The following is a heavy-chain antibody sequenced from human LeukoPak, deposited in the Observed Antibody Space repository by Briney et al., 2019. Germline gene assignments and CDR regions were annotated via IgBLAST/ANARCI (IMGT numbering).Heavy chain of an antibody. CDR3: ARVLIAVDAFDI. J-gene: IGHJ3*02. V-gene: IGHV4-39*01. D-gene: IGHD6-19*01. CDR1: GGSISSSSYY. CDR2: IYYSGST. Sequence: SETLSLTXTVSGGSISSSSYYWGWIRQPPGKGLEWIGSIYYSGSTYYNPSLKSRVTISVDTSKNQFSLKLSSVTAADTAVYYCARVLIAVDAFDIWGQGTMVTVSS.